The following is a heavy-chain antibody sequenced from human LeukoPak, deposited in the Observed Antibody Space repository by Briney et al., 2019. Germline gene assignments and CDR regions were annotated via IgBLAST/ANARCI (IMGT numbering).Heavy chain of an antibody. D-gene: IGHD3-22*01. V-gene: IGHV1-24*01. CDR2: FDPEDGET. CDR3: ATEYYYDSSGYYSY. CDR1: GYTLTELS. J-gene: IGHJ4*02. Sequence: ASVTVSCKVSGYTLTELSMHWVRQAPGKGLEWMGGFDPEDGETIYAQKFQGRVTMTEDISTDTAYMELSSLRSEDTAVYYCATEYYYDSSGYYSYWGQGTLVTVSS.